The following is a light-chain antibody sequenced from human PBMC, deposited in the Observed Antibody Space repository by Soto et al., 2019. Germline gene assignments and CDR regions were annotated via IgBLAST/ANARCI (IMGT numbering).Light chain of an antibody. CDR3: AAWDSLSAWV. CDR1: SSNIGRNY. Sequence: QSVLTQPPSASGTPGETVTISCSGSSSNIGRNYVYWYQQLPGTAPKLLIYRNTQRPSGVPDRFSGSKSGASASLAISGLRSEDEADYYCAAWDSLSAWVFGGGTKLPVL. CDR2: RNT. J-gene: IGLJ3*02. V-gene: IGLV1-47*01.